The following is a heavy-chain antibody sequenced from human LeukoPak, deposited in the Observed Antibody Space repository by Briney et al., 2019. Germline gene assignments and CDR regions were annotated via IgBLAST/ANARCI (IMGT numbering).Heavy chain of an antibody. CDR3: AKVNYDSSGDDAFDI. Sequence: PGGSLRLSCAASGFTFDDYAMHWVRQAPGKGLEWVSGISWNSGSIGYADSVKGRFTISRDNAKNSLYLQMNSLRAEDTALYYCAKVNYDSSGDDAFDIWGQGTMVTVSP. J-gene: IGHJ3*02. CDR1: GFTFDDYA. D-gene: IGHD3-22*01. V-gene: IGHV3-9*01. CDR2: ISWNSGSI.